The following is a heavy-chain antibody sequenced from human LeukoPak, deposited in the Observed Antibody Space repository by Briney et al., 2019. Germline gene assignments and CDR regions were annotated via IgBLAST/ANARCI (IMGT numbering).Heavy chain of an antibody. V-gene: IGHV3-30-3*01. CDR1: GFTFSSYA. J-gene: IGHJ6*02. Sequence: LPGGSLRLSCAASGFTFSSYAMHWVRQAPGKGLEWVAVISYDGSNKYYADSVKGRFTISRDNSKNSLYLQMNSLRTEDTALYYCAKGTPYYYGSGSYTEYGMDVWGQGTTVTVSS. CDR3: AKGTPYYYGSGSYTEYGMDV. CDR2: ISYDGSNK. D-gene: IGHD3-10*01.